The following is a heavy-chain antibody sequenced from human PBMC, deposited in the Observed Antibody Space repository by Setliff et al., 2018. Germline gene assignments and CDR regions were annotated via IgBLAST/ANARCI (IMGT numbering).Heavy chain of an antibody. CDR1: GFTFSSSG. J-gene: IGHJ4*02. CDR3: ARDKGVISLDY. D-gene: IGHD3-16*02. Sequence: PGGSLRLSCAASGFSAASGFTFSSSGMHWVRQAPGKGLEWVTFIRNDGSSQYYADSVKGRFTVSRDNSRNTLYLDMNSLRGEDPAVYYCARDKGVISLDYWGQGTLVTVSS. V-gene: IGHV3-30*02. CDR2: IRNDGSSQ.